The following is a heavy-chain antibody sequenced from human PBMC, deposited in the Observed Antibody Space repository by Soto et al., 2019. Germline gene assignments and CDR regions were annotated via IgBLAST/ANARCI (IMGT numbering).Heavy chain of an antibody. CDR3: VSQRTSVLTQAYFDY. D-gene: IGHD2-8*01. J-gene: IGHJ4*02. CDR1: GGSVSNSNYY. CDR2: VYYRGRS. V-gene: IGHV4-39*01. Sequence: SETLSLTCTVSGGSVSNSNYYWGWIRQSPGKGLEWIGSVYYRGRSYSKSSVKSRVTISVDTSKNQFSPNLNSVTASDTAVYFCVSQRTSVLTQAYFDYWGPGALVTVSS.